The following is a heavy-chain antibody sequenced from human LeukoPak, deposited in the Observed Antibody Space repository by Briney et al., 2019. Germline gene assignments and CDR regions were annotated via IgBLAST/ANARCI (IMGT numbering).Heavy chain of an antibody. CDR2: IYHSGST. Sequence: SETLSLTCTVSGYSISSGYYWGWIRQPPGKGLEWIGSIYHSGSTCYNPSLKGRVTISVDRSKNQFSLKLSSVTAADTAVYYCARGKRAAHDYWGQGTLVTVSS. J-gene: IGHJ4*02. CDR1: GYSISSGYY. V-gene: IGHV4-38-2*02. CDR3: ARGKRAAHDY. D-gene: IGHD6-25*01.